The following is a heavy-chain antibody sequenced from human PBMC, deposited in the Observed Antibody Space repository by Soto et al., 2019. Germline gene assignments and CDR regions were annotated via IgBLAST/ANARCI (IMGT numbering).Heavy chain of an antibody. D-gene: IGHD3-22*01. CDR2: INSDGSST. J-gene: IGHJ4*02. V-gene: IGHV3-74*01. CDR1: GFTFSSYW. Sequence: GGSLRLSCAASGFTFSSYWMHWVRQAPGKGLGWVSLINSDGSSTTYADSVKGRFTISRDNAKNTLYLQMNSLRAEDTAVYYCAREHYDSSGRLDYWGQGTLVTVSS. CDR3: AREHYDSSGRLDY.